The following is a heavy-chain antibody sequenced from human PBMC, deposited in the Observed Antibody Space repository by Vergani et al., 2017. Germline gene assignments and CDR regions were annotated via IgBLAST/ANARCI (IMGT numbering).Heavy chain of an antibody. Sequence: QVQLVESGGGVVQPGRSLRLSCAASGFTFSSYAMHWVRQAPGKGLEWVAVISYDGSNKYYADSVKGRFTISRDNSKNTLYLQMNSLRAEDTALYYCARFPDRLYYYYMDVWGKGTTVTVSS. V-gene: IGHV3-30*01. D-gene: IGHD1-14*01. CDR1: GFTFSSYA. CDR2: ISYDGSNK. CDR3: ARFPDRLYYYYMDV. J-gene: IGHJ6*03.